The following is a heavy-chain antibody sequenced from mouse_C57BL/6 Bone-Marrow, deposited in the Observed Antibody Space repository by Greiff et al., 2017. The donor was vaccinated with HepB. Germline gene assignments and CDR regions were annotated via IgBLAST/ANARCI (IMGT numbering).Heavy chain of an antibody. J-gene: IGHJ4*01. CDR1: GYAFSSSW. CDR2: IYPGDGDT. D-gene: IGHD1-1*01. CDR3: ALGVLRLYYYAMDY. Sequence: QVQLKESGPELVKPGASVKISCKASGYAFSSSWMNWVKQRPGKGLEWIGRIYPGDGDTNYNGKFKGKATLTADKSSSTAYMQLSSLTSEDSAVYFCALGVLRLYYYAMDYWGQGTSVTVSS. V-gene: IGHV1-82*01.